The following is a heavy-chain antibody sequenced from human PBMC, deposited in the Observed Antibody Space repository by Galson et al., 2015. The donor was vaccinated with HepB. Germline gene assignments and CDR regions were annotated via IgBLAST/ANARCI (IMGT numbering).Heavy chain of an antibody. CDR1: GFNFNNYG. V-gene: IGHV3-30*02. Sequence: SPRLSCAGSGFNFNNYGMHWVRQVPGKGLQWLSFIQYDGSAIFYADSVKGRFTISRDNSKNTLYLQMTNLRSEDTAVYYCTKDRKGRLMFLRGVIMKGPDYWGQGTQVIVSS. D-gene: IGHD3-10*01. CDR3: TKDRKGRLMFLRGVIMKGPDY. CDR2: IQYDGSAI. J-gene: IGHJ4*02.